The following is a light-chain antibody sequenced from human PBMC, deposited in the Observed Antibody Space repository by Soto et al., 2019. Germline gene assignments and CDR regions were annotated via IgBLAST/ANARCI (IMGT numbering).Light chain of an antibody. CDR3: SSYTSSSTL. Sequence: QAASVSGSPGQSITISCTGTSSDVGGYNYVSWYQQHPGKAPKLMIYEVSNRPSGVSNRFSGSKSGNTASLTISGLQAEDEADYYCSSYTSSSTLFGTGTKVTVL. J-gene: IGLJ1*01. CDR1: SSDVGGYNY. CDR2: EVS. V-gene: IGLV2-14*01.